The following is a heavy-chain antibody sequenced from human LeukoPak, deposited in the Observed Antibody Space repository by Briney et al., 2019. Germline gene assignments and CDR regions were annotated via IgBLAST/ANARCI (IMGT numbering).Heavy chain of an antibody. CDR2: ILGLGGAGRT. V-gene: IGHV3-23*01. CDR3: AKGVYSVFPDSRVLDY. J-gene: IGHJ4*02. D-gene: IGHD5/OR15-5a*01. Sequence: PGGSLILSCSASGFSFSSDGMGWVRQAPGKGLEWVSGILGLGGAGRTYYADSVKGRFTISRDNSKNTLYLQMNSLRAEDTAVYYCAKGVYSVFPDSRVLDYWGQGTLVTVSS. CDR1: GFSFSSDG.